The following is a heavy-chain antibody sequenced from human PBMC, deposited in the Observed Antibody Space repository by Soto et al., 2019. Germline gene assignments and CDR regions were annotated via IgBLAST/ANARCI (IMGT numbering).Heavy chain of an antibody. Sequence: GGSLRLSCAASGFIFADYVMHWVREAPGKGLEWVALITYEGRNKYYADAVKGRFTISRDNAKNMVSLQMDSLRAEDTAVYYCAKARGANNWANYYGLDVWGQGTTVTVSS. J-gene: IGHJ6*02. CDR2: ITYEGRNK. D-gene: IGHD1-1*01. V-gene: IGHV3-30*18. CDR3: AKARGANNWANYYGLDV. CDR1: GFIFADYV.